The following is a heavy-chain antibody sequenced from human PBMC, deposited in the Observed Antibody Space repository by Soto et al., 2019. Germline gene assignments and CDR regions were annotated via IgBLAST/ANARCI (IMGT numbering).Heavy chain of an antibody. Sequence: LETLSLARPVSGGSISKYAPDLEPQTPGEGLEWIGYIFYSGSTNYNPSLKSRVTISVDTSKNQFSLKLSSVTAADTAVYYCARVGGLQWSFDYWGQGTLVTVSS. J-gene: IGHJ4*02. D-gene: IGHD3-3*01. CDR2: IFYSGST. CDR1: GGSISKYA. CDR3: ARVGGLQWSFDY. V-gene: IGHV4-59*01.